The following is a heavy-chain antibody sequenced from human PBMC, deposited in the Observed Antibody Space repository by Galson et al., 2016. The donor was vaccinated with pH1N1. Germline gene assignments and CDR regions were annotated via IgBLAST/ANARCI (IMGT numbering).Heavy chain of an antibody. D-gene: IGHD3-16*01. Sequence: TLSLTCTVSGGSMNSADYYWSWIRQPPGKGLEWIGYIYYSGTTYFSPSLKSRLSMSVDMSNNPFSLTLNSVTAADTAVYYCARGEGIRYYYSGMDVWGQGTTVTVFS. V-gene: IGHV4-30-4*01. J-gene: IGHJ6*02. CDR1: GGSMNSADYY. CDR3: ARGEGIRYYYSGMDV. CDR2: IYYSGTT.